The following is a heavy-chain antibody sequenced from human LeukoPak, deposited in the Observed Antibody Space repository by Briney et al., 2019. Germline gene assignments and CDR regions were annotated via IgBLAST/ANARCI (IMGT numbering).Heavy chain of an antibody. CDR3: AKKVAGMGWFDS. J-gene: IGHJ5*01. Sequence: SDTLSLTCTVSDYSISNNDWWGWIRQPPGKGLEWIGYIYHSGGTYYSPSLKSRITMSVDTSKNQFSLKVTSVTAMDTAVYYCAKKVAGMGWFDSWGQGTLVTASS. V-gene: IGHV4-28*01. D-gene: IGHD1-26*01. CDR2: IYHSGGT. CDR1: DYSISNNDW.